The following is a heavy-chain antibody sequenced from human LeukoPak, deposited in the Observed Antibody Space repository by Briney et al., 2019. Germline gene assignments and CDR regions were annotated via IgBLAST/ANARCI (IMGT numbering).Heavy chain of an antibody. Sequence: SETLSLTCAVYGGSFSGYYWSWIRQPPGKGLEWIGEINHSGSTNYNPSLKSRVTISVDTSKNQFSLKLSSVTAADTAVYYCARDGPYGGNSVSYYYYMDVWGKGTTVTVSS. J-gene: IGHJ6*03. CDR3: ARDGPYGGNSVSYYYYMDV. CDR2: INHSGST. CDR1: GGSFSGYY. D-gene: IGHD4-23*01. V-gene: IGHV4-34*01.